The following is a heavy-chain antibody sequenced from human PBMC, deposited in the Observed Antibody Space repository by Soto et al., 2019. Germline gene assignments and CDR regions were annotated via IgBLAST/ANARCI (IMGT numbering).Heavy chain of an antibody. CDR3: AHSLYYGSGSYPYFDY. CDR2: IYWDDDK. J-gene: IGHJ4*02. D-gene: IGHD3-10*01. V-gene: IGHV2-5*02. Sequence: ESGPTLVNHTQTLTQTCTFSGFSLSTSGVGVGWIRQPPGKALEWLALIYWDDDKRYSPSLKSRLTITKDTSKNQVVLTMTNMDPVDTATYYCAHSLYYGSGSYPYFDYWGQGTLVTVSS. CDR1: GFSLSTSGVG.